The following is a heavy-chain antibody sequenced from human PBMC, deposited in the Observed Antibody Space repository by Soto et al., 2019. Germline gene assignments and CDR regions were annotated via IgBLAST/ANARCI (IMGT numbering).Heavy chain of an antibody. V-gene: IGHV3-23*01. D-gene: IGHD3-3*01. CDR3: AKATIFGVVPPISYYYYGMDV. J-gene: IGHJ6*02. CDR1: GFTFSSYA. CDR2: ISGSGGST. Sequence: GGSLRLSCAASGFTFSSYAMSWVRQAPGKGLEWVSAISGSGGSTYYADSVKGRFTISRANSKNTLYLQMNSLRAEDTAVYYCAKATIFGVVPPISYYYYGMDVWGQGTTVTVSS.